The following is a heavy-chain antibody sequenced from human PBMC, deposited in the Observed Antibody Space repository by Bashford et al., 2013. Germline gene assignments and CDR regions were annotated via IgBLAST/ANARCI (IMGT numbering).Heavy chain of an antibody. D-gene: IGHD2-21*02. CDR1: GYTFTSYY. CDR3: ARDWYSGDYSSGAFDY. Sequence: ASVKVSCKASGYTFTSYYMHWVRQAPGQGLEWMGIINPSGGSTSYAQKFQGRVTMTRDTSTSTVYMELSSLRSEDTAVYYCARDWYSGDYSSGAFDYLGPRDNGHRL. J-gene: IGHJ3*02. CDR2: INPSGGST. V-gene: IGHV1-46*01.